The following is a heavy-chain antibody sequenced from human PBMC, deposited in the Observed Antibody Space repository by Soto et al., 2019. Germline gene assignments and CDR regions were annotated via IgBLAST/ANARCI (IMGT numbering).Heavy chain of an antibody. CDR1: GYSFTNYG. CDR3: ARDRGVAPPVAGNTHYYYYMDV. J-gene: IGHJ6*03. D-gene: IGHD6-19*01. V-gene: IGHV1-18*01. Sequence: QDQLVQSGGEVKKPGASVKVSCKASGYSFTNYGITWVRQVPGQGFEWMGWISAYNGDTNYAQKLQGRVTMTTDASTSTAYLELRSLRSDDTAVYYCARDRGVAPPVAGNTHYYYYMDVWGKGTTVTVSS. CDR2: ISAYNGDT.